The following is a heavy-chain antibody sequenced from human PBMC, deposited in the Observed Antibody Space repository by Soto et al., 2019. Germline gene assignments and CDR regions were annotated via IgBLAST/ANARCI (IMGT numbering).Heavy chain of an antibody. CDR1: GYTFTSYG. D-gene: IGHD1-1*01. J-gene: IGHJ4*02. CDR2: ISAHNGNT. V-gene: IGHV1-18*01. Sequence: QVHLVQSGAEVKKPGASVKVSCKASGYTFTSYGITWVRQAPGQGLEWMGWISAHNGNTDYAQQLQGRVIVTRDTSTSTAYMELRSLISDDTAGYYCARGRYGDYWGEGALVTVSS. CDR3: ARGRYGDY.